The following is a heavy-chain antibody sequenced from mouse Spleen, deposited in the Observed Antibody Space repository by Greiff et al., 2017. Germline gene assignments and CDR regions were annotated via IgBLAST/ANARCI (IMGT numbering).Heavy chain of an antibody. Sequence: VQLQQSGAELARPGASVKLSCKASGYTFTDYYINWVKQRTGQGLEWIGEIYPGSGNTYYNEKFKGKATLTADKSSSTAYMQLSSLTSEDSAVYFCARRRGHLDYWGQGTTLTVSS. D-gene: IGHD3-3*01. CDR2: IYPGSGNT. V-gene: IGHV1-77*01. J-gene: IGHJ2*01. CDR3: ARRRGHLDY. CDR1: GYTFTDYY.